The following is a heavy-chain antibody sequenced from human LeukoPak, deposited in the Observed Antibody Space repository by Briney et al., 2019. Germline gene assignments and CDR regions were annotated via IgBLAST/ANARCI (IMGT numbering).Heavy chain of an antibody. CDR1: GFTFDDYA. J-gene: IGHJ4*02. CDR3: AKDMYSSGWYYFDY. V-gene: IGHV3-9*03. Sequence: GGSLRLSCAASGFTFDDYAMHWVRQAPGKGLEWVSGISWNSGSIGYADSVKGRFTISRDNAENSLYLQMNSLRAEDMALYYCAKDMYSSGWYYFDYWGQGALVTVSS. D-gene: IGHD6-19*01. CDR2: ISWNSGSI.